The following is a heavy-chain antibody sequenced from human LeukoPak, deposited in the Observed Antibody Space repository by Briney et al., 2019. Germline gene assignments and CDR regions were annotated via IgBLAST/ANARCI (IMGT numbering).Heavy chain of an antibody. V-gene: IGHV4-61*01. J-gene: IGHJ3*02. D-gene: IGHD6-13*01. Sequence: SETLSLTCTVSGGSISSSSYYWSWIRQPPGKGLEWIGYIYYGGSTNYNPSLKSRVTISVDTSKNQFSLKLSSVTAADTAVYYCARVINSSWYRGAFDIWGQGTMVTVSS. CDR1: GGSISSSSYY. CDR2: IYYGGST. CDR3: ARVINSSWYRGAFDI.